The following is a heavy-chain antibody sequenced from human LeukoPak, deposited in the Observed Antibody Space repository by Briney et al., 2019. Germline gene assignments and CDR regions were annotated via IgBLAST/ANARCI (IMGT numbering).Heavy chain of an antibody. CDR2: ISGIGSST. J-gene: IGHJ4*02. D-gene: IGHD2-2*01. CDR1: GFTFSSYA. CDR3: AKGDRDRYCSSTSCYLFDY. Sequence: GGSLRLSCAASGFTFSSYAMSWVRQAAGKGLEWVSAISGIGSSTYYADSVKCRFTISRDNSKTTLYLQMNSLRAEDTAVYYCAKGDRDRYCSSTSCYLFDYWGQGTLVTVSS. V-gene: IGHV3-23*01.